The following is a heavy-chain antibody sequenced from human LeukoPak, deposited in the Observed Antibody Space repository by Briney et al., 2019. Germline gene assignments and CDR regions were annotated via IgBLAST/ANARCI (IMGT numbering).Heavy chain of an antibody. V-gene: IGHV1-2*02. CDR3: ARDTSYSNPFDY. CDR2: INPNSGGT. Sequence: ASVKVSCKASGYTFTSYAMHWVRQAPGQGLEWMGWINPNSGGTNYAQKFQGRVTMTRDTSISTAYMELSRLRSDDTAVYYCARDTSYSNPFDYWGQGTLVTVSS. CDR1: GYTFTSYA. D-gene: IGHD4-11*01. J-gene: IGHJ4*02.